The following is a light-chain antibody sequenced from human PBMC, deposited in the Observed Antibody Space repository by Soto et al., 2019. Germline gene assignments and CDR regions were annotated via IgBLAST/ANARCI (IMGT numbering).Light chain of an antibody. CDR2: KAS. CDR1: QSISTW. V-gene: IGKV1-5*03. CDR3: QQYNTYPLT. J-gene: IGKJ4*01. Sequence: DIQMTQSPSTLSASVGDRVTITCRASQSISTWLAWYQQKPGKAPKLLIYKASSLEGGVPSRFSGSGSGTEFNITISGLQPDDFATYYCQQYNTYPLTFGGGTTVDIE.